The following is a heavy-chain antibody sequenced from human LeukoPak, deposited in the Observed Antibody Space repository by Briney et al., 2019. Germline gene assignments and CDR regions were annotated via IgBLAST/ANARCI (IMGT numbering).Heavy chain of an antibody. CDR2: LRSNDYGGTT. V-gene: IGHV3-49*03. CDR3: TRDSPSITMIVVAPY. CDR1: GFTFGDYA. D-gene: IGHD3-22*01. Sequence: GGSLSLSCTASGFTFGDYAMSWFRPAPGKILDWLGFLRSNDYGGTTEYAASVKGRFTISRDDSKSIAYLQMNSLKTEDTAVYYCTRDSPSITMIVVAPYWGQGTLITVSS. J-gene: IGHJ4*02.